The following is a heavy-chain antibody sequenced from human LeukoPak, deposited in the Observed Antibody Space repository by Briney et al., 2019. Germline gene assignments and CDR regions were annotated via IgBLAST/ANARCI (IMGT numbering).Heavy chain of an antibody. Sequence: SGTLSLTCAVSGGSISSSNWWSWVRQPPGKGLEWIGEIYHSGSTNYNPSLKSRVTISVDKSKNQFSLKLSSVTAADTAVYYCARATLWFGELLTWVLLDPWGQGTLVTVSS. V-gene: IGHV4-4*02. CDR2: IYHSGST. J-gene: IGHJ5*02. D-gene: IGHD3-10*01. CDR3: ARATLWFGELLTWVLLDP. CDR1: GGSISSSNW.